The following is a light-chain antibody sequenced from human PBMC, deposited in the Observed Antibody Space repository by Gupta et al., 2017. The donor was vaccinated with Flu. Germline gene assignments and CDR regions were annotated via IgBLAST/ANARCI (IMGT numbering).Light chain of an antibody. V-gene: IGLV2-14*01. CDR1: SSGLSGYRY. CDR2: EVS. Sequence: QSALTQPASMSGSSGQSITISCTGTSSGLSGYRYCSWCQHHPGEPPNLMIYEVSNRPSGVASRSSGCRSGSTASLTISALQAEDEADYYGISYTSSGTYVFGTGTKVTVL. J-gene: IGLJ1*01. CDR3: ISYTSSGTYV.